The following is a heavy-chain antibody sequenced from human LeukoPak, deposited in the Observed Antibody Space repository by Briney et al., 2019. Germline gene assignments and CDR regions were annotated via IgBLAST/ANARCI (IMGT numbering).Heavy chain of an antibody. CDR2: INPNSGGT. V-gene: IGHV1-2*02. CDR1: GYTFTGYY. CDR3: ARAQGYSSGWWDY. J-gene: IGHJ4*02. D-gene: IGHD6-19*01. Sequence: GASVKVSCKASGYTFTGYYMHWVRQAPGQGLEWMGWINPNSGGTNYAQKFQGRVTMTRDTSISTAYMELSRLRPDDTAVYYCARAQGYSSGWWDYWGQGTLVTVSS.